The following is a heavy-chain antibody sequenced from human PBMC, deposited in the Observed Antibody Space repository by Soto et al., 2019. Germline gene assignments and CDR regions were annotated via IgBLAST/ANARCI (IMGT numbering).Heavy chain of an antibody. J-gene: IGHJ6*02. V-gene: IGHV3-48*04. CDR2: ISSSCSTI. Sequence: GGSLRLSCAASGFTFSSYSMNWVRQAPGKGLEWVSYISSSCSTIYYADSVKGRFTISRDNAKNSLYLQMNSLRAEDTAVYYCARETGSDYYGMDVWGQGTTVTVSS. CDR3: ARETGSDYYGMDV. D-gene: IGHD1-1*01. CDR1: GFTFSSYS.